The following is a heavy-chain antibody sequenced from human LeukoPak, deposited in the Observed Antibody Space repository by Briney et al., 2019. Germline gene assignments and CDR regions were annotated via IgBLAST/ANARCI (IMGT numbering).Heavy chain of an antibody. Sequence: ASVKVSCKASGYTFTGYYMHWVRQAPGQGLEWMGWINPNSGGTNYAQKFQGRVTMTRDTSISTAYMELSRLRSDDTAVYYCARVRCSGGSCYSRQLSWFDPWGQGTLVTVSS. V-gene: IGHV1-2*02. D-gene: IGHD2-15*01. CDR2: INPNSGGT. J-gene: IGHJ5*02. CDR3: ARVRCSGGSCYSRQLSWFDP. CDR1: GYTFTGYY.